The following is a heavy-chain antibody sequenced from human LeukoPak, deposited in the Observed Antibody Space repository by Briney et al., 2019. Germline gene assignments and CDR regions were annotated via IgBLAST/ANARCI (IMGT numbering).Heavy chain of an antibody. CDR2: IYTSGST. CDR1: GGSISSGSYY. Sequence: SQTLSLTCTVSGGSISSGSYYWSWIRQPAGKGLEWIGRIYTSGSTNYNPSLKSRVTISVDTSKNQFSLKLSSVTAADTAVYYCARDHEVVPSYYYMDVRGKGTTVTVSS. CDR3: ARDHEVVPSYYYMDV. V-gene: IGHV4-61*02. J-gene: IGHJ6*03. D-gene: IGHD2-2*01.